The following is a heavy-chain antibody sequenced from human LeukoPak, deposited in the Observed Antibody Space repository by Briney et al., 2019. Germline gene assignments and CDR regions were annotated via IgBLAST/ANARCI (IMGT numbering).Heavy chain of an antibody. CDR2: IWYDGRNK. J-gene: IGHJ3*02. CDR1: GFTFSNYD. D-gene: IGHD4-23*01. Sequence: GGSLRLSCAASGFTFSNYDMHWVRQAPGKGLEWVAVIWYDGRNKYYADSVKGRFTISRDNSKNTLYLQMNSLRAEDTAVYYCARDDYGGKLDIWGQGTVVTVSS. CDR3: ARDDYGGKLDI. V-gene: IGHV3-33*01.